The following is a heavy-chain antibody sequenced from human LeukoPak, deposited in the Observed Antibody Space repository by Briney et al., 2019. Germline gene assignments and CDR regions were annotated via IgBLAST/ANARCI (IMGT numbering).Heavy chain of an antibody. J-gene: IGHJ4*02. V-gene: IGHV3-64*01. CDR1: GFTFSTYA. Sequence: RGSLRLSCAASGFTFSTYALHWVRQVPGKGLEYVSAISSIGGTTYYANSVKGRFTISRDNSKNTLYLQMGSLKPEDTAVYYCARVGDNTAFDYWGQGTLITVSS. CDR3: ARVGDNTAFDY. D-gene: IGHD2-21*01. CDR2: ISSIGGTT.